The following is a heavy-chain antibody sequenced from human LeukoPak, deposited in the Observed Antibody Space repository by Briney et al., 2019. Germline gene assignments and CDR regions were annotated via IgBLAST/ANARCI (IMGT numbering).Heavy chain of an antibody. V-gene: IGHV1-2*02. CDR1: GVTSTDPY. CDR2: IGPHSTFT. J-gene: IGHJ4*02. CDR3: VREGEGPLSKDFDY. D-gene: IGHD2/OR15-2a*01. Sequence: ASVKVSCKSSGVTSTDPYIPWVRQGPGHGVEWMGYIGPHSTFTSSPQEFQGRVTMTRDASMSTAYMELTRLTSDDTAVYYCVREGEGPLSKDFDYWGQGTLVTVSS.